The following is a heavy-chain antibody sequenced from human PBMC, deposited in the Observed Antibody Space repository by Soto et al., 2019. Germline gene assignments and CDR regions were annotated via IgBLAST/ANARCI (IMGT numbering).Heavy chain of an antibody. Sequence: QVQLQESGPGLVKPSETLSLTCTVSGGSVSSGSYYWSWIRQPPGKGLEWIGYIYYSGSTNYNPSLKSRVTISVGTSKNQFSLKLSSVTAADTAVYYCASILRDWDAFDIWGQGTMVTVSS. CDR2: IYYSGST. J-gene: IGHJ3*02. V-gene: IGHV4-61*01. CDR1: GGSVSSGSYY. CDR3: ASILRDWDAFDI. D-gene: IGHD3-9*01.